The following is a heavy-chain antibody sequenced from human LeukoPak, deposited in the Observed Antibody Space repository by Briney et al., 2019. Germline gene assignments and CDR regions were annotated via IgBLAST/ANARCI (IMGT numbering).Heavy chain of an antibody. CDR3: ARGGAYEAFDY. Sequence: PGGSLRLPCAASGFTLSDHYMDWVRQAPGKGLEWVGRTRNKAKSYTTEYAASVKGRFTISRDDSKTSLHLQMNSLKTEDTAVYYCARGGAYEAFDYWGQGTLVTVSS. J-gene: IGHJ4*02. CDR2: TRNKAKSYTT. V-gene: IGHV3-72*01. CDR1: GFTLSDHY. D-gene: IGHD5-12*01.